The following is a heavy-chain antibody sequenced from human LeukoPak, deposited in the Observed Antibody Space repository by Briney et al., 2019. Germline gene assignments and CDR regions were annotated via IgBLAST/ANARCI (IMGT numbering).Heavy chain of an antibody. CDR1: GGSISSSSYY. CDR2: IYYSGIT. V-gene: IGHV4-39*01. CDR3: ARHTYQLPSGY. D-gene: IGHD2-2*01. Sequence: SXXLSLTCTVSGGSISSSSYYWGWIRQPPGKGLEWIGGIYYSGITYYNPSLKSRVTISVDTSKNQFSLKLSSVTAADTAVYYCARHTYQLPSGYWGQGTLVTVSS. J-gene: IGHJ4*02.